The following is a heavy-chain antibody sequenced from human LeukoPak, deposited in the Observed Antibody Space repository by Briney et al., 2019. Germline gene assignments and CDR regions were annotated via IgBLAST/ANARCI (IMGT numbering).Heavy chain of an antibody. CDR3: AKHHYSGSSGYYFFDY. V-gene: IGHV3-30*02. CDR2: IPYDGSDK. CDR1: GFAFSNFG. Sequence: GGSLRLPCAASGFAFSNFGLHWVRQAPGKGLEWVAFIPYDGSDKYYADSVKGRFTISRDNSKNTLYLQVNSLRAEDTAVYYCAKHHYSGSSGYYFFDYWGQGTLVTVSS. J-gene: IGHJ4*02. D-gene: IGHD3-22*01.